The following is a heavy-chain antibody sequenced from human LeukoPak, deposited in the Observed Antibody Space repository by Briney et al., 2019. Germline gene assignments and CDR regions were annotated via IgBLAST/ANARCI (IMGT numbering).Heavy chain of an antibody. CDR3: ARRDYYDSSGYYGY. V-gene: IGHV4-59*08. Sequence: SETLSLTCAVYGGSFSGYYWSWIRQPPGKGLEWIGYIYYSGSTNYDPSLKSRVTISVDTSKNQFSLKLSSVTAADTAVYYCARRDYYDSSGYYGYWGQGTLVTVSS. J-gene: IGHJ4*02. D-gene: IGHD3-22*01. CDR2: IYYSGST. CDR1: GGSFSGYY.